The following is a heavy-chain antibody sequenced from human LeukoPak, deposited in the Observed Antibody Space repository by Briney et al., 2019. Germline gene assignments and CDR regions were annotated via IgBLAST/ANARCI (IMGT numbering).Heavy chain of an antibody. D-gene: IGHD6-19*01. J-gene: IGHJ4*02. V-gene: IGHV4-4*02. CDR1: GGSISSSNW. CDR3: ARGVSSGWYGPFDY. CDR2: IYHSGST. Sequence: SETLSLTCAVSGGSISSSNWWSWVRQPPGRGLEWIGEIYHSGSTNYNPSLKSRVTISVDKSKNQFSLKLSSVTAADTAVYYCARGVSSGWYGPFDYWGQGTLVTVSS.